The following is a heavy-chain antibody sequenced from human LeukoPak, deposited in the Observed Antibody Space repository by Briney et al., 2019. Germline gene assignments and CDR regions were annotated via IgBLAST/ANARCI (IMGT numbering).Heavy chain of an antibody. CDR2: INPNSGGT. J-gene: IGHJ4*02. CDR1: AYAFTVYY. V-gene: IGHV1-2*02. Sequence: SSGTVSFKASAYAFTVYYMHWVRQAPAQGLEWMGWINPNSGGTNYAQKFQGRVTMTRDTSISTAYMELSRLRSDDTAVYYCARDLSYCHGSSGFDYWGQGTLVTVSS. CDR3: ARDLSYCHGSSGFDY. D-gene: IGHD3-22*01.